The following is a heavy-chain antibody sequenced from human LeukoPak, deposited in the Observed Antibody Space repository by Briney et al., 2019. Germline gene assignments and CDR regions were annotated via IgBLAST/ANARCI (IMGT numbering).Heavy chain of an antibody. V-gene: IGHV1-18*01. D-gene: IGHD6-13*01. CDR2: ISAYNGNT. CDR3: AREGVLIAAAGRYYYYGMDV. J-gene: IGHJ6*02. CDR1: GYTFTSYG. Sequence: ASVKVSCTASGYTFTSYGISWVRQAPGQGLEWMGWISAYNGNTNYAQKLQGRVTMTTDTSTSTAYMELRSLRSDDTAVYYCAREGVLIAAAGRYYYYGMDVWGQGTTVTVSS.